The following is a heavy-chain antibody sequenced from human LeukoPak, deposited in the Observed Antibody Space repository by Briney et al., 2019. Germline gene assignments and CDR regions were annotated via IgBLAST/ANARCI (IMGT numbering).Heavy chain of an antibody. J-gene: IGHJ5*02. D-gene: IGHD3-3*01. V-gene: IGHV3-30-3*01. CDR2: ISYDGSNK. CDR3: ARGSQKTYDFWSGYPSNWFDP. Sequence: PGRSLRLSCAASGFTFSSYAMHWVRQAPGKGLEWVAVISYDGSNKYYADSVKGRFTISRDNSKNTLYLQMNSLRAEDTAVYYCARGSQKTYDFWSGYPSNWFDPWGQGTLVTVSS. CDR1: GFTFSSYA.